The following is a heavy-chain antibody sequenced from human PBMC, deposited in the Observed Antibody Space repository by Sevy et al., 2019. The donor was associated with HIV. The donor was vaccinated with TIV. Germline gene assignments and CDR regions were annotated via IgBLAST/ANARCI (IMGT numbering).Heavy chain of an antibody. V-gene: IGHV3-23*01. J-gene: IGHJ5*02. D-gene: IGHD2-15*01. Sequence: GGSLRLSCAASGFSFTSYAMSWVRRAPGKGLEWVSAISGSGGGTYYADSVKGRFTISRDNSKKTLCLQMNSLRAEDTAAYYCAKGAGGRDWFDPWGQGTLVTVSS. CDR3: AKGAGGRDWFDP. CDR2: ISGSGGGT. CDR1: GFSFTSYA.